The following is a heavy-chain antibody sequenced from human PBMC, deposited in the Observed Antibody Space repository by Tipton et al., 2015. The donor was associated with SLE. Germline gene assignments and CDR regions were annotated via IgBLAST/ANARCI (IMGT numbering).Heavy chain of an antibody. V-gene: IGHV4-61*02. D-gene: IGHD3-3*01. CDR3: AGSPFYDFWRNS. CDR2: IYASGYT. CDR1: GYSISSGSYF. J-gene: IGHJ5*02. Sequence: TLSLTCTVSGYSISSGSYFWSWIRQPAGKGLEWIGRIYASGYTNYNPSLKSRVTMSVDTSKNQFSLKLSFVTAADTALYYCAGSPFYDFWRNSWGQGTLVTVSS.